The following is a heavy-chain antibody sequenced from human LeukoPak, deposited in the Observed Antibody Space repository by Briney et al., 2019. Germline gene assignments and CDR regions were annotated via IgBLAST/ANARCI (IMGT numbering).Heavy chain of an antibody. Sequence: ASVKVSCKASGYTFTSNYIHWVRQAPGQGLEWMGIINPSGGSTSYAQKFQGGVTMTRDTSTSTVYMELSSLRSEDTAVYYCAGDSSGYRARAGAFDIWGQGTMVTVSS. CDR3: AGDSSGYRARAGAFDI. D-gene: IGHD3-22*01. CDR2: INPSGGST. CDR1: GYTFTSNY. V-gene: IGHV1-46*01. J-gene: IGHJ3*02.